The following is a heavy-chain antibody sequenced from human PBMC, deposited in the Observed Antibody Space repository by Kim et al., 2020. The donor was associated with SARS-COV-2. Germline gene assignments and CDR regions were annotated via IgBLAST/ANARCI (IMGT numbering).Heavy chain of an antibody. CDR2: GAA. CDR3: ARDEVDTFDY. J-gene: IGHJ4*02. D-gene: IGHD1-26*01. Sequence: GAANYAQKFQGRVTITEDKSTSTVYMELSSMRSDDTAVYYCARDEVDTFDYWGQGTLVTVSS. V-gene: IGHV1-69*06.